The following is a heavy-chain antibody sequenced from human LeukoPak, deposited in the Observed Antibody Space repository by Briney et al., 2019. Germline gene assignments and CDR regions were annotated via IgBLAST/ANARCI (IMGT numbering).Heavy chain of an antibody. CDR2: IYYSGMT. D-gene: IGHD4-11*01. CDR1: GFTFSDYY. CDR3: ARLDYTSVGMDV. J-gene: IGHJ6*02. Sequence: GSLRLSCAASGFTFSDYYMSWIRQPPEKGPEWVGSIYYSGMTHYSPSLKSRVTISVDMSKNQFFLKVYSVTAADTAVYYCARLDYTSVGMDVWGQGTTVTVSS. V-gene: IGHV4-59*08.